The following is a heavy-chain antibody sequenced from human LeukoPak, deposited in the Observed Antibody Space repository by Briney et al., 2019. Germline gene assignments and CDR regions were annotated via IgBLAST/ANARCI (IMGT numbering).Heavy chain of an antibody. V-gene: IGHV3-30-3*01. D-gene: IGHD6-19*01. CDR2: ISYDGSNK. CDR3: ARGRQWLVDY. CDR1: GFTFSSYA. J-gene: IGHJ4*02. Sequence: GGSLRLSCAASGFTFSSYAMHWVRQAPGKGLEWVAVISYDGSNKYYADSVRGRFTISRDNSKNTLYLQMNSLRAEDTAVYYCARGRQWLVDYWGQGTLVTVSS.